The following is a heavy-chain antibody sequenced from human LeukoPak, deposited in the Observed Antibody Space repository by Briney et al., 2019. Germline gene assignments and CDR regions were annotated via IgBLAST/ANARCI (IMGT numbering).Heavy chain of an antibody. D-gene: IGHD6-13*01. CDR1: GGSISSYY. CDR3: ARHGAAAGTHRAFYFDY. Sequence: PSETLSLTCTVSGGSISSYYWSWIRQPPGKGLEWIGYIYTSGSTNYNPSLKSRVTISVDTSKNQFSLKLSSVTAADTAVYYCARHGAAAGTHRAFYFDYWGRGTLVTVSS. V-gene: IGHV4-4*09. CDR2: IYTSGST. J-gene: IGHJ4*02.